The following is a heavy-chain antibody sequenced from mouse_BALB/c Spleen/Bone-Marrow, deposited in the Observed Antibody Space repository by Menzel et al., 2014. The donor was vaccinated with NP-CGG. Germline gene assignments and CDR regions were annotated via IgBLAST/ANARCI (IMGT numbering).Heavy chain of an antibody. V-gene: IGHV1-9*01. CDR1: GYTFSSYW. J-gene: IGHJ3*01. CDR3: ARRGYDGAY. CDR2: ILPGSGST. D-gene: IGHD2-14*01. Sequence: LVESGAELMKPGASVKISCKATGYTFSSYWIEWVKQRPGHGLEWIGEILPGSGSTNYNEKFKGKATFTADTSSNTAYMQLSSLTSEDSAVYYCARRGYDGAYWGQGTLVTVSA.